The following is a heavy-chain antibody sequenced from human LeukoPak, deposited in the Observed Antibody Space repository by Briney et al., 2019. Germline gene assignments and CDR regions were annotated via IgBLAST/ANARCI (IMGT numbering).Heavy chain of an antibody. D-gene: IGHD6-13*01. CDR2: VSGSAGST. J-gene: IGHJ6*03. Sequence: GGSLRLSCAASGFTVSSNYMSWVRQAPGTGLEWVSAVSGSAGSTYYADSVKGRFTISRDNSKNTLYLQMNSLRAEDTAVYYCAKRSGSSWYGYYYYMDVWGKGTTVTVSS. CDR1: GFTVSSNY. CDR3: AKRSGSSWYGYYYYMDV. V-gene: IGHV3-23*01.